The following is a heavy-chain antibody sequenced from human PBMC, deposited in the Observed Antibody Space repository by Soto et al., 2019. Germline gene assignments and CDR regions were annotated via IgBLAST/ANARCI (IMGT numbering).Heavy chain of an antibody. V-gene: IGHV4-31*03. CDR2: MHYSGIA. CDR3: ARYYFDNSGYSNWFAP. D-gene: IGHD3-22*01. CDR1: GGSISSGAYY. Sequence: QVQLQESGPGLVKPSQTLSLTCTVSGGSISSGAYYWSWIRQHSEKGLEWIGYMHYSGIAYYNPSLTTRVTISVDTSKNQFSLKLSSVTAAATAVYSCARYYFDNSGYSNWFAPWGRGTLVTVSS. J-gene: IGHJ5*02.